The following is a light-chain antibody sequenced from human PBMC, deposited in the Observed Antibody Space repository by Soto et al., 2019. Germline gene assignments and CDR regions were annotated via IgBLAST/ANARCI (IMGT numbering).Light chain of an antibody. CDR3: QQSYSTPFT. CDR2: AAS. Sequence: DIQMTQSPSSLSASVGDRVTITRRASQSIVTYLNWYLQKPGKAPKLLIYAASNLQSGVPSRFSGSGSGTDFTLTISSLQPEDFATYYCQQSYSTPFTFGPGTKVDIK. CDR1: QSIVTY. J-gene: IGKJ3*01. V-gene: IGKV1-39*01.